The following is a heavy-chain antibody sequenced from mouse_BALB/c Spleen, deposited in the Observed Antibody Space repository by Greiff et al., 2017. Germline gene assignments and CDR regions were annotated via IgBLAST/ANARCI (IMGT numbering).Heavy chain of an antibody. Sequence: QVQLQQSGPGLVAPSQSLSITCTVSGFSLTSYGVSWVRQPPGKGLEGRGVRWADGSTTYHSALISRLSISKDNSKSQVFLKLNSLQTDDTATYYCATHDYDNMDYWGQGPSVTVS. J-gene: IGHJ4*01. CDR2: RWADGST. CDR1: GFSLTSYG. V-gene: IGHV2-3*01. CDR3: ATHDYDNMDY. D-gene: IGHD2-4*01.